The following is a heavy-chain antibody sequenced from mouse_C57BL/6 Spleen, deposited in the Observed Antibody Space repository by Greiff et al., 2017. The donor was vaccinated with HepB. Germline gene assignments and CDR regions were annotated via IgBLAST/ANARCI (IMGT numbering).Heavy chain of an antibody. Sequence: EVQLQQSGPELVKPGASVKMSCKASGYTFTDYNMHWVKQSHGKSLEWIGYINPNNGGTSYNQTFKGKATLTVNKSSSTAYMENRSLTSEDSAVYYCARSSYDDSSFAYWGQGTLVTVSA. V-gene: IGHV1-22*01. CDR3: ARSSYDDSSFAY. D-gene: IGHD2-3*01. CDR1: GYTFTDYN. CDR2: INPNNGGT. J-gene: IGHJ3*01.